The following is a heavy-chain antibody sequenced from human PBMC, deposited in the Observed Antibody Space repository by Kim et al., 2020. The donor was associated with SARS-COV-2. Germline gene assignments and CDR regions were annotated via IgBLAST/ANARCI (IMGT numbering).Heavy chain of an antibody. CDR2: IFYSGIT. CDR1: GGSISSSSYY. J-gene: IGHJ5*02. CDR3: ASLFECFWFYP. Sequence: SETLSLTCTVSGGSISSSSYYWGWIRQPPGKGLEWIGSIFYSGITYYNPSLKSRVTISVDTSKNQFSLKLSSVTDADTAECYSASLFECFWFYPSCDGT. D-gene: IGHD3-16*01. V-gene: IGHV4-39*01.